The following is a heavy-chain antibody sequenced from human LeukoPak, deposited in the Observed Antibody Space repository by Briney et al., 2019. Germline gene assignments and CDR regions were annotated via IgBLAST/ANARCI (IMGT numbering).Heavy chain of an antibody. D-gene: IGHD6-13*01. Sequence: GGSLRLSCAACRFTFDDYAMHWVRQAPGKGLEWVSGISWNSGSMGYADSVKGRFTISRDNAKNSLYLQMNSLRVEDTALYYCAKDGAAAGNWFDPWGQGTLVTVCS. V-gene: IGHV3-9*01. CDR2: ISWNSGSM. CDR3: AKDGAAAGNWFDP. CDR1: RFTFDDYA. J-gene: IGHJ5*02.